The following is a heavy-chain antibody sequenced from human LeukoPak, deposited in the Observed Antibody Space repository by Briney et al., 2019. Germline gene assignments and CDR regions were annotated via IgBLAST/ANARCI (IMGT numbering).Heavy chain of an antibody. CDR1: GGSFSGYY. V-gene: IGHV4-34*01. CDR2: INHSGST. D-gene: IGHD3-22*01. CDR3: ARRGSGYYYDLDY. J-gene: IGHJ4*02. Sequence: PSETLSLTSAVYGGSFSGYYWSWLRQPPGKGLEWIGEINHSGSTNYNPSLKSRVTISVDTSKNQFSLKLSSVTAADTAVYYCARRGSGYYYDLDYWGQGTLVTVSS.